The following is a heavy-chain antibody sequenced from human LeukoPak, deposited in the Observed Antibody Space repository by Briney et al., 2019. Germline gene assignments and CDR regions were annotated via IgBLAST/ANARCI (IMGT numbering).Heavy chain of an antibody. V-gene: IGHV3-7*01. CDR1: GFTFSSYW. D-gene: IGHD1-26*01. CDR2: IKQDGSEK. J-gene: IGHJ4*02. Sequence: QPGGSLRLSCAASGFTFSSYWMSWVRQAPGKGLEWVANIKQDGSEKYYVDSVKGRFTICRDNAKNSLYLQMNSLRAEDTAVYYCAREPPSGSLDYWGQGTLVTVSS. CDR3: AREPPSGSLDY.